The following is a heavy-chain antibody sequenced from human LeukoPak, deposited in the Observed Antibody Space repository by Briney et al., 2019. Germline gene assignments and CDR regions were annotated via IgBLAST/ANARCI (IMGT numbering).Heavy chain of an antibody. CDR2: ISSSGSTI. V-gene: IGHV3-48*03. CDR1: GFTFSSYE. J-gene: IGHJ4*02. CDR3: ARDVMYSIGWSGGFDY. Sequence: GGSLRLSCAASGFTFSSYEMNWVRQAPGKGLEWVSYISSSGSTIYYADSVKGRFTISRDNAKNSLYLQMNSLRAEDTAVYYCARDVMYSIGWSGGFDYWGQGTLVTVSS. D-gene: IGHD6-19*01.